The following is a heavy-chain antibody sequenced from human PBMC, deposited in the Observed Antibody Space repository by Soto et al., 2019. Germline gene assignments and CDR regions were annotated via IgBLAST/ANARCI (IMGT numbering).Heavy chain of an antibody. CDR2: IIPIFTRT. CDR3: ARDVVRSTAGDS. Sequence: QLQLVQSGTEVKEHGSSVKVSCKASGGTFSTSSFVWVRQGPGQGLEWMGVIIPIFTRTNFAQKFQGRVTFSADESTRTTYMELRSLTSEDTAIYYCARDVVRSTAGDSWGQGTLVTVSS. V-gene: IGHV1-69*01. D-gene: IGHD2-15*01. J-gene: IGHJ4*02. CDR1: GGTFSTSS.